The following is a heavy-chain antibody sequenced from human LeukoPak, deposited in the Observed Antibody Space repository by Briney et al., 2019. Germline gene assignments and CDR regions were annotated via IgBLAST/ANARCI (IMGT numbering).Heavy chain of an antibody. CDR3: ARQQGYYDFETATAFPPYYFDS. CDR2: IHYSGSS. CDR1: GGSIRSYY. Sequence: SEALSLTCTVSGGSIRSYYWSWIRQSPGKGLEWIGSIHYSGSSYYNPSLKSRVFISVDTSKSQFFLRVSSVTVADTAIYYCARQQGYYDFETATAFPPYYFDSWGQGTLVTSSS. D-gene: IGHD3-3*01. J-gene: IGHJ4*02. V-gene: IGHV4-59*04.